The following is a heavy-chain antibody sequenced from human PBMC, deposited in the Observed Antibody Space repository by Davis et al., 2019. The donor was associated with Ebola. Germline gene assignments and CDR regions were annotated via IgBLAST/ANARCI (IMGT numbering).Heavy chain of an antibody. CDR3: ARESIVVVPAAMGSGYYYYGMDV. CDR2: ISSSGDST. Sequence: GESLKISCTASGFPFSTYAMSWVRQAPGKGLEWVSGISSSGDSTYYADSVKGRFTISRDNSKNTLYLQMNSLRAEDTAVYYCARESIVVVPAAMGSGYYYYGMDVWGQGTTVTVSS. D-gene: IGHD2-2*01. J-gene: IGHJ6*02. CDR1: GFPFSTYA. V-gene: IGHV3-23*01.